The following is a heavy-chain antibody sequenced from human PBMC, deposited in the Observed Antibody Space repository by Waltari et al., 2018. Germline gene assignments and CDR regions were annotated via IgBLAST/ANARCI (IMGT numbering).Heavy chain of an antibody. V-gene: IGHV4-31*03. Sequence: QVQLQESGPGLVKPSQTLSITCTVSGDSISWGGSDWAWIRQHPGKGLELIGHIYHLGNTYYNPPLKSRVTISVDTSKNQFSLRLSSVTAADTAVYYCARGPFGDYGDLDYWGQGTLVTVSS. D-gene: IGHD4-17*01. J-gene: IGHJ4*02. CDR3: ARGPFGDYGDLDY. CDR2: IYHLGNT. CDR1: GDSISWGGSD.